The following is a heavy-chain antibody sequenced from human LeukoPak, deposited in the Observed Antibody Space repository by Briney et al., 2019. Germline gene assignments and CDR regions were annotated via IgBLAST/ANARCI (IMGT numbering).Heavy chain of an antibody. D-gene: IGHD1-26*01. J-gene: IGHJ4*02. CDR1: GYSISSGYY. Sequence: SETLSLTCTVPGYSISSGYYWGWIRQPPGKGLEWIGSIYHSGSTYYNPSLKSRVTISVDTSKNQFSLKLSSVTAADTAVYYCARIVGATSENWGQETLVTVSS. CDR2: IYHSGST. CDR3: ARIVGATSEN. V-gene: IGHV4-38-2*02.